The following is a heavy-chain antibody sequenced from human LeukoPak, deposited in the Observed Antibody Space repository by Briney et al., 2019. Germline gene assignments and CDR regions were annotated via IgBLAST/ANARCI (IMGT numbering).Heavy chain of an antibody. Sequence: GGSLRLSCAASGFTFSSYAMSWVRQAPGMGLEWVSAISGSGGSTYYPDSVKGRFTISRDNSKNTLYLQMNSLRAEDTAVYYCAKGFSTTVTRPFFDYWGQGTLVTVSS. CDR2: ISGSGGST. CDR3: AKGFSTTVTRPFFDY. V-gene: IGHV3-23*01. D-gene: IGHD4-17*01. CDR1: GFTFSSYA. J-gene: IGHJ4*02.